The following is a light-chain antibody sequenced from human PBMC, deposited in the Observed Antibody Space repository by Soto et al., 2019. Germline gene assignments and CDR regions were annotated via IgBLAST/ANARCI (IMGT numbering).Light chain of an antibody. CDR3: QQYNNWPPLT. V-gene: IGKV3D-15*01. J-gene: IGKJ4*01. Sequence: EIVMTQSPATLSVSPGERATLSCRASQSVSSNLAWYQQKPCQAPRLLIYGTYIRATGIPARFSGSGSGTEFTLTISSLQSEDFAVYYCQQYNNWPPLTFGGGTKVEIK. CDR1: QSVSSN. CDR2: GTY.